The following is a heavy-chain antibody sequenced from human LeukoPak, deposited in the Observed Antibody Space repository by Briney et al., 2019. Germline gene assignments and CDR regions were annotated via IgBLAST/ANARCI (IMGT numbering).Heavy chain of an antibody. V-gene: IGHV3-7*01. CDR3: ARDKIEGPTRLDY. J-gene: IGHJ4*02. CDR2: IKQDESQK. D-gene: IGHD1-1*01. Sequence: GGSLRLSCAASGFTFSSYWMSWVRQAPGKGLEWVANIKQDESQKYYVDSVKGRFTISRDNAKNSLYLQMNSLRAEDTAVYYCARDKIEGPTRLDYWGQGILVTVSS. CDR1: GFTFSSYW.